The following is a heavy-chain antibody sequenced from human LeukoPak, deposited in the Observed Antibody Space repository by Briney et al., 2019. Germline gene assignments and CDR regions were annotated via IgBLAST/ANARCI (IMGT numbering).Heavy chain of an antibody. J-gene: IGHJ6*03. CDR2: IRYDGSNK. Sequence: GGSLRLSCAASGFTFSSYGMHWVRQAPGKGLEWVAFIRYDGSNKYYADSVKGRFTISRDNSKNTLYLQMNSLRAEDTAVYYCASLQVPAANYYYMDVWGKGTTVTVSS. CDR1: GFTFSSYG. D-gene: IGHD2-2*01. V-gene: IGHV3-30*02. CDR3: ASLQVPAANYYYMDV.